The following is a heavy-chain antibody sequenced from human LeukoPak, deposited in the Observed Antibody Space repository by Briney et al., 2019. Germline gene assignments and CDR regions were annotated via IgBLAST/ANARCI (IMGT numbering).Heavy chain of an antibody. J-gene: IGHJ4*02. CDR1: GYTFTSYG. CDR3: ARDAITYYYGSGSYDPFHFDY. CDR2: ISAYNGNT. Sequence: ASVTVSCKASGYTFTSYGISWVRQAPGQGLEWMGWISAYNGNTNYAQKLQGRVTMTTDTSTSTAYMELRSLRSDDTAVYYCARDAITYYYGSGSYDPFHFDYWGQGTLVTVSS. D-gene: IGHD3-10*01. V-gene: IGHV1-18*01.